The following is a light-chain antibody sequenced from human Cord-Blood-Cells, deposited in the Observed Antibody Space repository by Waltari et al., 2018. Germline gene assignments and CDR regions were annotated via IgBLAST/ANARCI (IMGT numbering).Light chain of an antibody. Sequence: EIVLTQSPATLSLSPGERATLSCRASQSVSSYLAWYQQKPGQAPSLLIYDASNRATGIPARCSGSGSGTDFTLTISSLEPEDFAVYYCQQRSNWPYTFGQGTKLEIK. CDR2: DAS. J-gene: IGKJ2*01. V-gene: IGKV3-11*01. CDR3: QQRSNWPYT. CDR1: QSVSSY.